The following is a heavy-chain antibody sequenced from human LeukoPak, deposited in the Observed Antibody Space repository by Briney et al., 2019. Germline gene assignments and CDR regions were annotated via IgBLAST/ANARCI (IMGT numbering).Heavy chain of an antibody. V-gene: IGHV3-21*01. Sequence: PGGTQTLSCVASGFTFSGSVMNWVRLAPGKGLEWVSSISSSSSYIYYADSVKGRFTISRDNAKNSLYLQMNSLRAEDTAVYYCTITPRDGYNMLLYWGQGTLVTVSS. J-gene: IGHJ4*02. D-gene: IGHD5-24*01. CDR1: GFTFSGSV. CDR2: ISSSSSYI. CDR3: TITPRDGYNMLLY.